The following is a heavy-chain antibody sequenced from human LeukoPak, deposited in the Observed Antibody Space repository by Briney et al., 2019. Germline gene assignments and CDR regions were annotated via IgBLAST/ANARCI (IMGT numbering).Heavy chain of an antibody. V-gene: IGHV1-2*02. CDR3: TRGPVGSGSPKDY. D-gene: IGHD3-10*01. CDR1: GYTFTGYY. J-gene: IGHJ4*02. CDR2: ISPNSGGT. Sequence: ASVKVSCKASGYTFTGYYMHWVRQAPGQGLEWMGWISPNSGGTNYAQKFQGRVTMTRDTSISTAYMELSRLRSDDTAVYYCTRGPVGSGSPKDYWGQGTLVTVSS.